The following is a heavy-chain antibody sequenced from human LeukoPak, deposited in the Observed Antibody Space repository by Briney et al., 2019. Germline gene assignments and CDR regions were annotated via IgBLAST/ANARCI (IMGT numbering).Heavy chain of an antibody. Sequence: ASVKVSCKASGGTFSSYAISWVRQAPGQGLEWMGGIIPIFGTANYAQKFQGRVTITADESTSTAYMELSSLRSEDTAVYYCARGSRLGVVERDAFDIWGQGTMVTVSS. CDR1: GGTFSSYA. V-gene: IGHV1-69*13. D-gene: IGHD3-3*01. CDR3: ARGSRLGVVERDAFDI. CDR2: IIPIFGTA. J-gene: IGHJ3*02.